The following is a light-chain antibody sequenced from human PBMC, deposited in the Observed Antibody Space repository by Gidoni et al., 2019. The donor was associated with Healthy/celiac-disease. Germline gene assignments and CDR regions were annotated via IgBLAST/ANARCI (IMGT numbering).Light chain of an antibody. CDR2: GAS. CDR3: QQRSNWPPYT. J-gene: IGKJ2*01. CDR1: PSVSIY. Sequence: EIVLTQSPATLSLSAGERATLSCRASPSVSIYLAWYQQKPGQAPRLLIYGASNRATGIPARFSGSGSGTDFTLTISRLEPEDFAVYYCQQRSNWPPYTFGQGTKLEIK. V-gene: IGKV3-11*01.